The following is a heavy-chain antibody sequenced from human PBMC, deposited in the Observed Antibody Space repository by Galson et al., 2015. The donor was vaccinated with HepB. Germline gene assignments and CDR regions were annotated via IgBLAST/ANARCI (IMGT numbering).Heavy chain of an antibody. J-gene: IGHJ4*02. D-gene: IGHD6-13*01. CDR2: ISHDGSKT. CDR3: AKDPGEITEQQLPDLLFDY. V-gene: IGHV3-30*18. CDR1: GFMFSGFG. Sequence: SLRLSCAASGFMFSGFGMHWVRQAPGKGLEWVAVISHDGSKTYHADSVKGRFTISRDNSKNTLYLQMNSLRADDTAVYYCAKDPGEITEQQLPDLLFDYWGQGTLVTVSS.